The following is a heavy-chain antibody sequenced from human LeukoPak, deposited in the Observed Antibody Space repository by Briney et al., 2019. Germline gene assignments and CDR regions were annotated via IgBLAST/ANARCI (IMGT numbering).Heavy chain of an antibody. V-gene: IGHV1-2*02. CDR2: INPNSGGT. CDR1: GYTFTGYY. CDR3: AIEILYSGYDIPLDY. J-gene: IGHJ4*02. Sequence: ASVKVSCKASGYTFTGYYMHWVRQAPGQGLEWMGWINPNSGGTNYAQKFQGRVTMTRDTSISTAYMELSRLRSDDTAVYYCAIEILYSGYDIPLDYWGQGTLVTVSS. D-gene: IGHD5-12*01.